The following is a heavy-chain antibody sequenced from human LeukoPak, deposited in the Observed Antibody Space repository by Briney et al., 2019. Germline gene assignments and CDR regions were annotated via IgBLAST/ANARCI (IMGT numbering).Heavy chain of an antibody. J-gene: IGHJ6*03. V-gene: IGHV4-61*02. CDR2: IYTSGST. CDR3: ARDLHGDNHNYYMDV. Sequence: SETLSLTCTVSGGSISSGSYYWSWIRQPAGKGLEWIGRIYTSGSTNYNPSLKSRVTISVDTSKNQFSLKLSSVTAADTAVYYCARDLHGDNHNYYMDVWGKGTTVTVSS. CDR1: GGSISSGSYY. D-gene: IGHD4-17*01.